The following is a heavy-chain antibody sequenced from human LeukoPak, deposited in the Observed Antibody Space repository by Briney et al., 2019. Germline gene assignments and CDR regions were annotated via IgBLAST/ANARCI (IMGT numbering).Heavy chain of an antibody. V-gene: IGHV3-23*01. Sequence: PGGSLRLSCAASGFTFSSYWMHWVRQAPGKGLEWVSIISGSGGRIYYADSVKGRFTISRDNSRNTLYLQMDSLRAEDTAVYYCAKRAPTGDSYSPYFDYWGQGTLVTVSS. D-gene: IGHD5-12*01. CDR3: AKRAPTGDSYSPYFDY. CDR1: GFTFSSYW. J-gene: IGHJ4*02. CDR2: ISGSGGRI.